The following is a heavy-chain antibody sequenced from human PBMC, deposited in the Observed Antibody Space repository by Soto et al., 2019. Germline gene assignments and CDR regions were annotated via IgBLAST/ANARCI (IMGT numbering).Heavy chain of an antibody. CDR1: GFSFGSYA. D-gene: IGHD3-3*01. Sequence: DVQLWESGGGLVQPGGSLRLSCAASGFSFGSYALSWVRQAPGKGLEWVSTISGSDGKTFYADSVKGRFSISRDTSQNTLYLQMNSLRADDTAIYYCARWSYLDSWGQGTRVTVSS. J-gene: IGHJ4*02. CDR3: ARWSYLDS. V-gene: IGHV3-23*01. CDR2: ISGSDGKT.